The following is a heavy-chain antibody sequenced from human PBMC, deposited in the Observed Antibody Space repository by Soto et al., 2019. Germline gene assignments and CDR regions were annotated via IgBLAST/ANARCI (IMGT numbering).Heavy chain of an antibody. CDR3: ARGYCSGGSCYGIGWFDP. CDR1: GYTFTGYY. Sequence: ASVKVSCKASGYTFTGYYMHWVRQAPGQGLEWMGWINPNSGGTNYAQKFQGWVTMTRDTSISTAYMELSRLRSDDTAVYYCARGYCSGGSCYGIGWFDPCGQGTLVTVSS. J-gene: IGHJ5*02. CDR2: INPNSGGT. D-gene: IGHD2-15*01. V-gene: IGHV1-2*04.